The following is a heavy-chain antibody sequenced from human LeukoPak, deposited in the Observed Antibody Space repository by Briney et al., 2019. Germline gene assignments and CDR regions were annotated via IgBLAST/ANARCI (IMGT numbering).Heavy chain of an antibody. CDR2: ITTSSSYI. CDR1: GFTFSSYS. D-gene: IGHD3-10*01. Sequence: GGSLRLSCAASGFTFSSYSMNWVRQAPGKGLEWVSSITTSSSYIYYADSVKGRFTISRDNAKNSLYLQMNSLRAEDTAVYYCARSRVGRYYFDSWGQGTLVTVSS. J-gene: IGHJ4*02. V-gene: IGHV3-21*01. CDR3: ARSRVGRYYFDS.